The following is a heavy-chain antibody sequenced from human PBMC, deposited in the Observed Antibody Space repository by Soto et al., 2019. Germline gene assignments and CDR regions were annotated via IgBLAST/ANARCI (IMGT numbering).Heavy chain of an antibody. CDR2: IIPIFGTA. CDR1: GGTFSSYA. Sequence: GGSGKVSCTASGGTFSSYAISWVRQAPGQGLEWMGGIIPIFGTANYAQKFQGRVTITADESTSTAYMELSSLRSEDTAVYYCARDFRYCISTNCPIYACYDMDVWCQGTTVTVSS. CDR3: ARDFRYCISTNCPIYACYDMDV. V-gene: IGHV1-69*01. D-gene: IGHD2-2*01. J-gene: IGHJ6*02.